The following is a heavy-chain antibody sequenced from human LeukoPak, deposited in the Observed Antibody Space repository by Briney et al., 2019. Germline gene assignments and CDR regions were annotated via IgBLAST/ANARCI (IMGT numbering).Heavy chain of an antibody. V-gene: IGHV4-34*01. CDR1: GGSFSGYY. J-gene: IGHJ4*02. Sequence: SETLSLSCAVYGGSFSGYYWSWIRQPPGKGLEWIGEINHSGSTNYNPSLKSRVTISVDTSKNQFSLKLSSVTAADTAVYYCARGLEVANADFDYWGQGTLVTVSS. D-gene: IGHD5-24*01. CDR3: ARGLEVANADFDY. CDR2: INHSGST.